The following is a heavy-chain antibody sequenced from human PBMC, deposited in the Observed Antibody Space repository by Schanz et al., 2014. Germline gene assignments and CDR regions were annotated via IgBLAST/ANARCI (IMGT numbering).Heavy chain of an antibody. V-gene: IGHV1-8*02. CDR2: ISPYNGNT. D-gene: IGHD3-10*01. J-gene: IGHJ6*02. CDR1: GYTFTSYG. CDR3: ARAQGVIRLYYGVDV. Sequence: QVQLVQSGAEVKKPGASVKVSCKASGYTFTSYGISWVRQAPGQGLEWMGWISPYNGNTGYAQKFQGRVTMTRNTSVSTAYMELSSLRSEDTAVYYCARAQGVIRLYYGVDVWGQGTTVTVSS.